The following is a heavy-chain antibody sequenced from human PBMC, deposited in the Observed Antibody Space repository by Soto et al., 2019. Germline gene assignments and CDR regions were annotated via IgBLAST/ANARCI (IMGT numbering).Heavy chain of an antibody. D-gene: IGHD5-18*01. V-gene: IGHV4-31*03. Sequence: PSETLSLTCTVPGGSIRSGGYYWSWVRQNPRRGLEWIGNIYYSGNTYYNPSLKSRLTISVDTSKNQFSLNLSSVTAADTAVYYCAREGSYGYGLFDLWGQGTLVTVSS. CDR1: GGSIRSGGYY. J-gene: IGHJ5*02. CDR3: AREGSYGYGLFDL. CDR2: IYYSGNT.